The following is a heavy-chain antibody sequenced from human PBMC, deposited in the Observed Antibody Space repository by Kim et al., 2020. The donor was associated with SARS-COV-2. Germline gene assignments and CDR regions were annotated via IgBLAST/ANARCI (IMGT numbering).Heavy chain of an antibody. V-gene: IGHV3-43*02. CDR2: ISGDGFKT. CDR3: AKDGYCDSRQCFPALRAHDYCHH. Sequence: GGSLRLSCTASGFTFDDYPMHWVRQVPGKGLEWVALISGDGFKTQYLDSVQGRFIISRDNSKNSLYLQMHSLRPDDSAFYYCAKDGYCDSRQCFPALRAHDYCHHGGQGTKVAVSS. D-gene: IGHD2-15*01. J-gene: IGHJ1*01. CDR1: GFTFDDYP.